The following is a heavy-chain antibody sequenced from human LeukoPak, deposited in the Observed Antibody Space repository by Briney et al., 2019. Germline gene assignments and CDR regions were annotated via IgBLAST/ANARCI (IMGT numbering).Heavy chain of an antibody. Sequence: GASVKVSCKASGYTFTSYFMHWVRQAPGQGLDWMGWINPNSGGTNYAQKFQGRVTMTRDTPISTAYMELSRLRPDDTAVYYCARDCSGGSCYSFWGQGTLVTVSS. J-gene: IGHJ4*02. CDR1: GYTFTSYF. CDR3: ARDCSGGSCYSF. CDR2: INPNSGGT. D-gene: IGHD2-15*01. V-gene: IGHV1-2*02.